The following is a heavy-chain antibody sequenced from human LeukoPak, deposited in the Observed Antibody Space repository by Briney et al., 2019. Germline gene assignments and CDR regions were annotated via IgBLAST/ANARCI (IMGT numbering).Heavy chain of an antibody. V-gene: IGHV4-59*08. J-gene: IGHJ4*02. Sequence: PSETLSLTCTVSGGSISSYYWSWIRQPPGKGLEWIGYVYYSGSTYYDPSLKSRVAISVDTSKNQFSLKLSSVTAADTAVYYCARHGQTAMVNGCFDYWGQGTLVTVSS. CDR2: VYYSGST. D-gene: IGHD5-18*01. CDR3: ARHGQTAMVNGCFDY. CDR1: GGSISSYY.